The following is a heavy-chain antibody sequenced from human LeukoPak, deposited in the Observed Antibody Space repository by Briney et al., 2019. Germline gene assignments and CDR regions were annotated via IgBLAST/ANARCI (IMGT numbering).Heavy chain of an antibody. J-gene: IGHJ6*02. Sequence: GGSLRLSCAASGFTFDDYTMHWVRQAPGKGLEWVSLISWDGGGTYYADSVKGRFTISRDNSKNSLYLQMNSLRTEDTALYYCAKDGGRGVYYYYGMDVWGQGTTVTVSS. CDR1: GFTFDDYT. CDR2: ISWDGGGT. CDR3: AKDGGRGVYYYYGMDV. V-gene: IGHV3-43*01. D-gene: IGHD4-23*01.